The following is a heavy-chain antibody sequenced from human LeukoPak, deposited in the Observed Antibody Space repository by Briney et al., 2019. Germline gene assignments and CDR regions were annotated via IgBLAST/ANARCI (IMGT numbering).Heavy chain of an antibody. D-gene: IGHD1-26*01. Sequence: GRSLRLSCAASGFTFSTYAMTWVRQAPGKGLEWVSGISTSGDRTYYADSVKGRFTISRDNSKNTLYLQMNSLRAEDTAEYYCARSAVGTSCCTAVDYWGQGTLVTVSS. CDR2: ISTSGDRT. CDR3: ARSAVGTSCCTAVDY. J-gene: IGHJ4*02. CDR1: GFTFSTYA. V-gene: IGHV3-23*01.